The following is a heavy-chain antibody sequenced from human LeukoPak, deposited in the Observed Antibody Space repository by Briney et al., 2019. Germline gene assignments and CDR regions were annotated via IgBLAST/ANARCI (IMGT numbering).Heavy chain of an antibody. J-gene: IGHJ4*02. CDR2: INPNSGGT. D-gene: IGHD3-22*01. CDR3: ARGVDYYDSSGLEDY. Sequence: ASVKVSCTASGYTFTGYYMHWVRQAPGQGLEWMGWINPNSGGTNYAQKFQGRVTMTRDTSISTAYMELSRLRSDDTAVYYCARGVDYYDSSGLEDYWGQGTLVTVSS. V-gene: IGHV1-2*02. CDR1: GYTFTGYY.